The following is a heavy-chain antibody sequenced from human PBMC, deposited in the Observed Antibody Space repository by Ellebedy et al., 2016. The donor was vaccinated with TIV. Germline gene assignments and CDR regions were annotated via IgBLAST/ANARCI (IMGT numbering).Heavy chain of an antibody. Sequence: GESLKISCAASGFTFSSYAMSWVRQAPGKGLEWVSAISGGGGSTFYADSVKGRFTISRDNSKNTLYLQMNSLRAEDTAVYYCAKWTGYYDYGDQPFDYWGQGTLVTVSS. J-gene: IGHJ4*02. CDR1: GFTFSSYA. V-gene: IGHV3-23*01. D-gene: IGHD4-17*01. CDR2: ISGGGGST. CDR3: AKWTGYYDYGDQPFDY.